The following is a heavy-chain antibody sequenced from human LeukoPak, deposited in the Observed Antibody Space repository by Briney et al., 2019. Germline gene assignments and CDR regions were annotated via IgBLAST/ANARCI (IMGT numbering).Heavy chain of an antibody. CDR2: IYYSGST. D-gene: IGHD6-13*01. V-gene: IGHV4-59*01. CDR1: GGSISSYY. Sequence: SETLSLTCTVSGGSISSYYWSWIRQPPGKGLEWIGYIYYSGSTNYNPSLKSRVTISVDTSKYQFSLKLSSVTAADTAVYYCARGGDSSSWYYFDYWGQGTLVTVSS. J-gene: IGHJ4*02. CDR3: ARGGDSSSWYYFDY.